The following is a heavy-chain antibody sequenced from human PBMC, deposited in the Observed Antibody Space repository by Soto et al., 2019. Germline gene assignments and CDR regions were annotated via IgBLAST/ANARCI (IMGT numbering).Heavy chain of an antibody. CDR2: INHSGST. Sequence: ETLSLTCAVSGGSFSGYYWSWIRQPPGKGLEWIGEINHSGSTNYNPSLKSRVTISVDTSKNQFSLKLSSVTAADTAVYYCARGGIAARFDPWGQGTLVTVSS. CDR3: ARGGIAARFDP. D-gene: IGHD6-6*01. V-gene: IGHV4-34*01. CDR1: GGSFSGYY. J-gene: IGHJ5*02.